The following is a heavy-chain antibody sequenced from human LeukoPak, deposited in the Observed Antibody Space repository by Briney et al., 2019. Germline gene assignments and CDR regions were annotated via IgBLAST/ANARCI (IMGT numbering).Heavy chain of an antibody. CDR2: ISSSSGYI. V-gene: IGHV3-21*01. J-gene: IGHJ4*02. CDR3: ARGSSGYYYGPYYFDY. Sequence: GGSLRLSCAASGFTFSSYSMNWVRQAPGKGLEWVSSISSSSGYIYYADSVKGRFTISRDNAKNSLYLQMNSLRAEDTAVYYCARGSSGYYYGPYYFDYWGQGTLVTVSS. CDR1: GFTFSSYS. D-gene: IGHD3-22*01.